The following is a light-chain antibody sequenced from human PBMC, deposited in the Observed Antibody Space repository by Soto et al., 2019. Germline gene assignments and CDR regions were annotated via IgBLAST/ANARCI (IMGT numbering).Light chain of an antibody. J-gene: IGKJ4*01. V-gene: IGKV3-15*01. CDR1: QSIRSN. Sequence: EIVMTHSPATLSVSPGEGATLSCRASQSIRSNLAWYQQKPGQAPRLLIYGASTRATDIPARFSGSGSGTDLTLTISSLQPEDFGVYYCQQYNNWPRSLGGRTQVDIK. CDR2: GAS. CDR3: QQYNNWPRS.